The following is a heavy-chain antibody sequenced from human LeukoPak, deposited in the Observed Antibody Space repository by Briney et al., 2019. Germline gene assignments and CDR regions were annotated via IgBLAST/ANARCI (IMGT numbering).Heavy chain of an antibody. CDR3: ARDSQYYYDFWSGQPMDV. CDR1: GFTFSSYS. J-gene: IGHJ6*02. CDR2: ISSSSSYI. Sequence: GGSLRLSCAASGFTFSSYSMNWVRQAPGKGLEWVSSISSSSSYIYYADSVEGRFTISRDNAKNSLYLQMNSLRAEDTAVYYCARDSQYYYDFWSGQPMDVWGQGTTVTVSS. V-gene: IGHV3-21*01. D-gene: IGHD3-3*01.